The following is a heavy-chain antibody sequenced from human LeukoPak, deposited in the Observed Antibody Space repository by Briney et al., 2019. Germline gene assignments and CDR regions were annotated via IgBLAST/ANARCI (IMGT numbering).Heavy chain of an antibody. CDR2: IYYSGST. J-gene: IGHJ4*02. Sequence: SETLSLTCTVSGGSISSSSYYWGWIRQPPGKGLEWIGSIYYSGSTYYNPSLKSRVTISVDTSKNQFSLKLSSLTAADTAVYYCARSLVGATLIDYWGQGTLVTVSS. V-gene: IGHV4-39*01. CDR1: GGSISSSSYY. CDR3: ARSLVGATLIDY. D-gene: IGHD1-26*01.